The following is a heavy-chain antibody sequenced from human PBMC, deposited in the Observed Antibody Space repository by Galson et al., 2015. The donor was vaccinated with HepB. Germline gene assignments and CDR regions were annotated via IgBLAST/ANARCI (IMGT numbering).Heavy chain of an antibody. CDR1: GYTFTSYY. Sequence: SVKVSCKASGYTFTSYYMHWVRQAPGQGLEWMGIINPSGGSTSYAQKLQGRVTMTRDTSTSTVYMELSSLRSEDTAVYYCARDTTPYYYDSSGYPDAFDIWGQGTMVTVSS. CDR2: INPSGGST. J-gene: IGHJ3*02. CDR3: ARDTTPYYYDSSGYPDAFDI. D-gene: IGHD3-22*01. V-gene: IGHV1-46*04.